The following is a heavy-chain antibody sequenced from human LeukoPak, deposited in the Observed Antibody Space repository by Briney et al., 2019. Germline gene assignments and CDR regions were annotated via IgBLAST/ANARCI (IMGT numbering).Heavy chain of an antibody. D-gene: IGHD2-8*01. CDR2: IYSGST. Sequence: SETLSLTCTVSGGSISSSSYYWGWIRLPPGKGLEWIGSIYSGSTYYNPSLKSRVTISVDTSKNQFSLKLSSVTAADTAVYYFARHVLDWGQGTLVTVSS. CDR3: ARHVLD. CDR1: GGSISSSSYY. J-gene: IGHJ4*02. V-gene: IGHV4-39*01.